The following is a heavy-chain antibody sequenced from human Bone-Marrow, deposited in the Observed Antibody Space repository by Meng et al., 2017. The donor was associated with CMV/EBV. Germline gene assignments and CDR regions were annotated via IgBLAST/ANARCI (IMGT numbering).Heavy chain of an antibody. CDR1: GFTFSSYA. Sequence: GGSLRLSCAASGFTFSSYAMHWVRQAPGKGLEWVAVISYDGSNKYYAGSVKGRFTISRDNSKNTLYLQMNSLRAEDTAVYYCARSPSIDCGGDCYSDYWGQGTLVTVSS. CDR3: ARSPSIDCGGDCYSDY. J-gene: IGHJ4*02. CDR2: ISYDGSNK. D-gene: IGHD2-21*01. V-gene: IGHV3-30-3*01.